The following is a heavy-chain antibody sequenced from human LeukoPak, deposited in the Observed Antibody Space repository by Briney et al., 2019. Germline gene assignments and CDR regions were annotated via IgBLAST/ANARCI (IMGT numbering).Heavy chain of an antibody. J-gene: IGHJ4*02. CDR2: ISYDGSNK. CDR1: GFTFSSYA. Sequence: QPGRSLRLSCAASGFTFSSYAMHWVRQAPGKGLEWVAVISYDGSNKYYADSVKGRFPISRDNSKNTLYLQMNSLRAEDTAVYYCARAIPAAIVSSSDYWGQGTLVTVSS. CDR3: ARAIPAAIVSSSDY. V-gene: IGHV3-30-3*01. D-gene: IGHD2-2*01.